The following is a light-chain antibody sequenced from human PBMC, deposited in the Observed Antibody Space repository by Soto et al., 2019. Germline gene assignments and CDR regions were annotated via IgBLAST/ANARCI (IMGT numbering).Light chain of an antibody. CDR1: QSVSSSY. V-gene: IGKV3-20*01. CDR2: GAS. J-gene: IGKJ5*01. CDR3: QQYGASRLT. Sequence: EIELTQSPGTLSLSPGERATLSCRASQSVSSSYLAWYQQKPGQAPRLLISGASSRATGISDRFSGGGSGTDFTLTISRLEPEDFAVYYCQQYGASRLTFGQGTRLEI.